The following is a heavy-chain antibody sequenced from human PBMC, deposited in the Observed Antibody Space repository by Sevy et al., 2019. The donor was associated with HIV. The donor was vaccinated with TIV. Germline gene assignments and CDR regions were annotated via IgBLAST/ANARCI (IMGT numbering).Heavy chain of an antibody. V-gene: IGHV3-53*01. CDR3: VTRGSARPYYYYGMDV. Sequence: GESLKISCAASGFTVSSNYMSWVRQAPGKRLEWVSVIYSGGSTYYADSVKGRFTISRDNSKNTLYLLMNSLRAEDTAVYYCVTRGSARPYYYYGMDVSGQGTSVTVSS. CDR1: GFTVSSNY. J-gene: IGHJ6*02. CDR2: IYSGGST. D-gene: IGHD7-27*01.